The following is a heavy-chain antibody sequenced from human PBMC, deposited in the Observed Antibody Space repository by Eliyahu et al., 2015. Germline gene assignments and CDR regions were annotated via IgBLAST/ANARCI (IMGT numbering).Heavy chain of an antibody. CDR1: GYTFTSYS. Sequence: QIQLVQSGPELKKPGASVKVSCKASGYTFTSYSISWVRQAPGQXLEYMGTIGAHNGHTDYARELQGRVTMTTDPSTSTIYMELRSLRSDDTAVYYCARDFSYADFDYWGQGTLVTVSS. J-gene: IGHJ4*02. CDR3: ARDFSYADFDY. V-gene: IGHV1-18*01. D-gene: IGHD1-26*01. CDR2: IGAHNGHT.